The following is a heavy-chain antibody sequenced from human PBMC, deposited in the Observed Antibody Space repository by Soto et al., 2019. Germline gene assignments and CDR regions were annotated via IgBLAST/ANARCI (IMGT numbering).Heavy chain of an antibody. V-gene: IGHV4-59*01. CDR3: ARDFFFQAEDGIRDCSTVSAFLLNRSSDL. J-gene: IGHJ2*01. CDR2: IHHRGST. Sequence: KGLEWIGYIHHRGSTNYNPALKSRVTISVDTSKNQFYLKLSSVTAADTAVYYCARDFFFQAEDGIRDCSTVSAFLLNRSSDL. D-gene: IGHD3-9*01.